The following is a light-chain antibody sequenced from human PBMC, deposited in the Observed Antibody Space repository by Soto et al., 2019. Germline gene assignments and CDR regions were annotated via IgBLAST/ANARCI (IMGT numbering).Light chain of an antibody. V-gene: IGKV1-27*01. CDR1: QGIYNY. CDR3: QKCNSAPVT. J-gene: IGKJ3*01. CDR2: AAS. Sequence: DTQMTQSPSSLSASVGDRVTITCRASQGIYNYLAWYQQKPGKVPKILIYAASSLVSGVPSRFSGRGSGTDFTLTISSLQPEDVATYYCQKCNSAPVTCGPGTKVDIK.